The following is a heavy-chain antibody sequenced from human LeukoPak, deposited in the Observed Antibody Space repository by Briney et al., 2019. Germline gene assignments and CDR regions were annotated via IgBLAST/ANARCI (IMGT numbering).Heavy chain of an antibody. J-gene: IGHJ3*01. CDR2: ISAYNGNT. V-gene: IGHV1-18*01. CDR1: GYTFTSYG. Sequence: ASVKVSCKASGYTFTSYGISCVRQAPGQGLEWMGWISAYNGNTNYAQKLQGRVTMTTDTSTSTAYMELRSLRTDDTAVYYCARSAAYYDFWSAVLPPAFDLWGQGTMVTVSS. CDR3: ARSAAYYDFWSAVLPPAFDL. D-gene: IGHD3-3*01.